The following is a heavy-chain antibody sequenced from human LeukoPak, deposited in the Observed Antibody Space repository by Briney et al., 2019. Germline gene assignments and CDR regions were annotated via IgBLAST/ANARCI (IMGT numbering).Heavy chain of an antibody. J-gene: IGHJ6*02. Sequence: PGRSLSLSCAASGFSFSSYAMSWVSQAPGKGMEWDSAISGSVVRTYYEDSVKGRFTISRENSKKKLYLQMKSLRAEETAVYYCGNAGYSSGWYESYYYGMDVWGQGNTVTVSS. CDR1: GFSFSSYA. CDR2: ISGSVVRT. CDR3: GNAGYSSGWYESYYYGMDV. V-gene: IGHV3-23*01. D-gene: IGHD6-19*01.